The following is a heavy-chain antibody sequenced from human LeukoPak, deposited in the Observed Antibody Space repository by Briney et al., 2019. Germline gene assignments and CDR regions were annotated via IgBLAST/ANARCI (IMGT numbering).Heavy chain of an antibody. Sequence: PSETLSLTCAVYGGSFSGYYWSWIRQPPGKGREWIGEINHSGSTNYNPSLKSRVTISVDTSKNQFSLQLSSVTAADTAVYYCARVGTAMASGIDYWGQGTLVTVSS. CDR1: GGSFSGYY. D-gene: IGHD5-18*01. CDR2: INHSGST. V-gene: IGHV4-34*01. CDR3: ARVGTAMASGIDY. J-gene: IGHJ4*02.